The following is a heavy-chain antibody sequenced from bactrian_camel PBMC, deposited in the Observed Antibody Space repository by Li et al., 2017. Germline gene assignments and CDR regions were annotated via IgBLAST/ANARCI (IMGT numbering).Heavy chain of an antibody. V-gene: IGHV3S53*01. CDR3: AAEALAGLACGVRPRLGFGY. CDR1: GFTTTYNC. J-gene: IGHJ6*01. D-gene: IGHD1*01. CDR2: IASDGST. Sequence: VQLVESGGGSVQAGGSLRLSCVASGFTTTYNCMGWFRQAAGKEREGVARIASDGSTNYADSAKGRFTISKDNAKKTLYLEMNSLKPEDTGVYYCAAEALAGLACGVRPRLGFGYWGQGTQVTVS.